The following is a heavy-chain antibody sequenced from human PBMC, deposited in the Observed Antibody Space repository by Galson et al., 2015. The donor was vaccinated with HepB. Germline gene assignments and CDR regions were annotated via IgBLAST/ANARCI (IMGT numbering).Heavy chain of an antibody. V-gene: IGHV3-15*01. D-gene: IGHD5-24*01. J-gene: IGHJ4*02. CDR3: TTGYVRTSHDGF. CDR2: IKNKPDGGTT. Sequence: SLRLSCAASGFTFSSAWMNWVRQAPEKGLEWVGRIKNKPDGGTTDYAAPVKGRFTISRDDSKNTLYLQMNSLKIEDTAVYYCTTGYVRTSHDGFWGQGTLVTVSS. CDR1: GFTFSSAW.